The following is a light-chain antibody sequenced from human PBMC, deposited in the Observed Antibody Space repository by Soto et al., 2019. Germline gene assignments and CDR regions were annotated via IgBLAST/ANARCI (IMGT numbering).Light chain of an antibody. CDR2: AAS. CDR3: QQSYSIPLT. J-gene: IGKJ4*01. V-gene: IGKV1-6*01. CDR1: QGIRKD. Sequence: AIQMTQSPSSLSASVGDRVTITCRASQGIRKDLGWYQQKPGKAPRFLMSAASTLESDVPSRFSGSGSGTDFTLTISSLQPEDFATYYCQQSYSIPLTFGGGTKVDIK.